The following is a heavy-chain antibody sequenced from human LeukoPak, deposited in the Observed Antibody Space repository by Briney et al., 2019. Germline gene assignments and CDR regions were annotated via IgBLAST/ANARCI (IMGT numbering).Heavy chain of an antibody. Sequence: PGGSLRLSCAASGFTFSSYAMHWVRQAPGKGLEWVAVISYDGSNKYYADSVKGRFTISRDNSKSTLYLQMNSLRAEDTAVYYCARDGLVEMATPMNFDYWGQGTLVTVSS. CDR1: GFTFSSYA. CDR3: ARDGLVEMATPMNFDY. J-gene: IGHJ4*02. CDR2: ISYDGSNK. V-gene: IGHV3-30-3*01. D-gene: IGHD5-24*01.